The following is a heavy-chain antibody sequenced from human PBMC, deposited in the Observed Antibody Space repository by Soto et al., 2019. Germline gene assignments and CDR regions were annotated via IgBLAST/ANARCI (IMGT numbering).Heavy chain of an antibody. CDR3: ARDLYVMDV. J-gene: IGHJ6*02. Sequence: QVQLVESGGGVVQPGRSLRLSCAASRFTFSNYGMHWVRQAPGKGLEWVALIWYDGTKTYYADSVKGRFTISRDNSKNTLHLQMNSLRAEDTAVYYCARDLYVMDVWGQGTTVTVSS. V-gene: IGHV3-33*01. CDR2: IWYDGTKT. CDR1: RFTFSNYG. D-gene: IGHD2-8*01.